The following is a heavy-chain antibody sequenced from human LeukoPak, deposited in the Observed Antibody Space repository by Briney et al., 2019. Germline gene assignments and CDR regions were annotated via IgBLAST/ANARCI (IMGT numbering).Heavy chain of an antibody. V-gene: IGHV3-23*01. J-gene: IGHJ4*02. D-gene: IGHD4-23*01. CDR3: ERTTTVLPLPFDY. CDR2: IRGSGGST. Sequence: GGSLRLSCAASGFTFSSYGMSWVRQAPGKGLEWVSAIRGSGGSTYYADSVKGRFTISRDNSKHTLYLQMNSLRAEDTAVYHCERTTTVLPLPFDYRGQGTLVTVPS. CDR1: GFTFSSYG.